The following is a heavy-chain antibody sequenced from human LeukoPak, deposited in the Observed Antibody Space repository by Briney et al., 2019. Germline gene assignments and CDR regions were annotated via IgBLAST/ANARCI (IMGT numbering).Heavy chain of an antibody. J-gene: IGHJ3*02. Sequence: ASVKVSCKASGYTFTGYYMHWVRQAPGQGLEWMGWINPNSGGTNYAQKFQGRVTMTRDTSISTAYMELSRLRSDDTAVYYCARVYGSGSHWSDAFDIWGQGTVVTVSS. D-gene: IGHD3-10*01. CDR3: ARVYGSGSHWSDAFDI. CDR1: GYTFTGYY. V-gene: IGHV1-2*02. CDR2: INPNSGGT.